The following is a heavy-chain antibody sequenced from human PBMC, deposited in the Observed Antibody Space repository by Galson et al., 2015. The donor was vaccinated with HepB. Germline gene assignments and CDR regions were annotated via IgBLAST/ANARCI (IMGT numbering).Heavy chain of an antibody. V-gene: IGHV3-23*01. D-gene: IGHD3-22*01. CDR2: ISGSGGST. J-gene: IGHJ2*01. Sequence: SLRLSCAASGFTFSSYAMSWVRQAPGKGLEWVSAISGSGGSTYYADSVKGRFTISRDNSKNTLYLQMNSLRAEDTAVYYCAKDVAMIVVVITRYFDLWGRGTLVTVSS. CDR1: GFTFSSYA. CDR3: AKDVAMIVVVITRYFDL.